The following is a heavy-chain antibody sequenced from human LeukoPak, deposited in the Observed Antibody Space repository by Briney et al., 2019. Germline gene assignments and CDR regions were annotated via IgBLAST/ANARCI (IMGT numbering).Heavy chain of an antibody. V-gene: IGHV3-48*03. CDR3: ARWIYGSGSKRYFDS. CDR1: GFPFSSYA. J-gene: IGHJ4*02. CDR2: ITTSGSTI. Sequence: GGSLRLSCSASGFPFSSYAMHWVRQAPGKGLEWLSYITTSGSTIYYADSVKGRFTVSRDNAKNSLYLQMNSLRAEDTAVYYCARWIYGSGSKRYFDSWGQGTLVTVSS. D-gene: IGHD3-10*01.